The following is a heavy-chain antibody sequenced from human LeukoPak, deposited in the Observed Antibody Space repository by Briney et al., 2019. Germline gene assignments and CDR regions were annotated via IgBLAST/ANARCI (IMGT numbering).Heavy chain of an antibody. J-gene: IGHJ3*02. V-gene: IGHV4-39*07. Sequence: SETLSLTCTVSGGSISSSSYYWGWIRQPPGKGLEWIGSIYYSGSTYYNPSLKSRVTISVDTSKNQFSLKLSSVTAADTAVYYCARGAPTTIFGVVIIRAGRAFDIWGQGTMVTVSS. CDR1: GGSISSSSYY. D-gene: IGHD3-3*01. CDR2: IYYSGST. CDR3: ARGAPTTIFGVVIIRAGRAFDI.